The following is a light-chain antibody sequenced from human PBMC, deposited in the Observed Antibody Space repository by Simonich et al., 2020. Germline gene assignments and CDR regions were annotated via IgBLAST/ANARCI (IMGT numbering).Light chain of an antibody. Sequence: DIVMTQTPLSLSVTPGQPASISCKSSQSLLHSDGKTYFYWYLQKPGQSPQLLIYEVSNRVSGVPDRFSGSGSGTDFTLKISRVEAEDVGVYYCMQSIQLPRITFGQGTRLEIK. CDR2: EVS. CDR3: MQSIQLPRIT. J-gene: IGKJ5*01. V-gene: IGKV2D-29*02. CDR1: QSLLHSDGKTY.